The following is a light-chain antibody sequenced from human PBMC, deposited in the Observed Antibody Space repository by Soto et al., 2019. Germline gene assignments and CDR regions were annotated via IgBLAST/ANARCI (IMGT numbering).Light chain of an antibody. J-gene: IGKJ1*01. CDR3: QQYNNWPRP. CDR2: GAS. V-gene: IGKV3-15*01. Sequence: MVVIQYKKTLSVTRGGGSTLYCRASRSISRYLAWYQHQPGQAPRLLIYGASTRATGIPARFSGSGSGTEFTLTISSLQSEDFAVYHCQQYNNWPRPFGQGTKVDIK. CDR1: RSISRY.